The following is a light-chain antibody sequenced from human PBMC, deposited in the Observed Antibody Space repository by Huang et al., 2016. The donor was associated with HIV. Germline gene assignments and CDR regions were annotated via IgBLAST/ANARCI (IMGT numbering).Light chain of an antibody. V-gene: IGKV3-15*01. CDR1: QSVGSS. J-gene: IGKJ1*01. Sequence: IVMTQSPATVSVSPGERATLSCRASQSVGSSLAWYQQKPGQAPRLLIHGASTRATGIPARISGSGSGTEFTLTISSLQSEDFAVYYCQQYSNWPPTFGQGTKVEIK. CDR2: GAS. CDR3: QQYSNWPPT.